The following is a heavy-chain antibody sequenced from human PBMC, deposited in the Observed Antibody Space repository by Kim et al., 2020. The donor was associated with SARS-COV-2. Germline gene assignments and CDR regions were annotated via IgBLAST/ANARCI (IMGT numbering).Heavy chain of an antibody. V-gene: IGHV4-39*01. J-gene: IGHJ5*02. CDR3: ARHVVPGLVRLDNWFDP. Sequence: RKSRVTISVDTSKNQFSLKLSSVTAADTAVYYCARHVVPGLVRLDNWFDPWGQGTLVTVSS. D-gene: IGHD3-9*01.